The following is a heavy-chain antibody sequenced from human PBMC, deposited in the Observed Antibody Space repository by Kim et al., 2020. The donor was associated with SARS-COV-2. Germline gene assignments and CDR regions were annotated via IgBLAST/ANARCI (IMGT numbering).Heavy chain of an antibody. Sequence: SQTLSLTCAISGDSVSSNSAAWNWIRQSPSRGLEWLGRTYYRSKWYNDYAVSVKSRITINPDTSKNQFSLQLNSVTPEDTAIYYCARGTRYSSGPNWFDPWSQGTQVTVTT. CDR2: TYYRSKWYN. D-gene: IGHD6-19*01. V-gene: IGHV6-1*01. CDR3: ARGTRYSSGPNWFDP. J-gene: IGHJ5*02. CDR1: GDSVSSNSAA.